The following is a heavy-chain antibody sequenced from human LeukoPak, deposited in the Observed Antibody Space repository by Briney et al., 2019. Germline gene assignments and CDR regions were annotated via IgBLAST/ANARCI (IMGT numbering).Heavy chain of an antibody. Sequence: SETLSLTCTVSGGSISSYYWSWIRQPPGKGLEWIGYIYYSGSTNYNPSLKSRVTISVDTSKNQFSLKLSSVTAADTAVYYCARDRSSGWYEIYYWGQGTLVTVSS. CDR3: ARDRSSGWYEIYY. CDR1: GGSISSYY. V-gene: IGHV4-59*01. J-gene: IGHJ4*02. D-gene: IGHD6-19*01. CDR2: IYYSGST.